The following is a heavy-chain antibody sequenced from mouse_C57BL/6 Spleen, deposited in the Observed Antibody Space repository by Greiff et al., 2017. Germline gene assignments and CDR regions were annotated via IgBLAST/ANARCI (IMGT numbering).Heavy chain of an antibody. CDR2: ISYSGST. Sequence: EVHLVESGPGLAKPSQTLSLTCSVTGYSITSDYWNWIRKFPGNKLEYMGYISYSGSTYYNPSLKSRISITRDTSKNQYYLQLNSVTTEDTATYYCARCTTVVPRDWYFDVWGTGTTVTVSS. V-gene: IGHV3-8*01. J-gene: IGHJ1*03. D-gene: IGHD1-1*01. CDR3: ARCTTVVPRDWYFDV. CDR1: GYSITSDY.